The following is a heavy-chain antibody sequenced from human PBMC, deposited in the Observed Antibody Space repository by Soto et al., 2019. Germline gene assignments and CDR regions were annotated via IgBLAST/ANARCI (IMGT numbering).Heavy chain of an antibody. Sequence: GESLKISGKGSGYSFTTYWIGWVRQMPGKGLEWMGIIYPGDSDTRYSPSFQGQVTISADKSISTAYLQWSSLKASDTAIYYCARFSMTTVTPFDWGQGTLVTVSS. V-gene: IGHV5-51*01. D-gene: IGHD4-17*01. CDR2: IYPGDSDT. CDR1: GYSFTTYW. CDR3: ARFSMTTVTPFD. J-gene: IGHJ4*02.